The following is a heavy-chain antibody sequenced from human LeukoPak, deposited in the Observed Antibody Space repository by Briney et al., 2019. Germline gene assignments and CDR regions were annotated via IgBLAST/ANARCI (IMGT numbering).Heavy chain of an antibody. CDR3: ARVVVAATPGFDP. V-gene: IGHV4-61*02. CDR2: IYPLETT. J-gene: IGHJ5*02. D-gene: IGHD2-15*01. CDR1: GDSVNSGAYY. Sequence: SQTLSLTCTVSGDSVNSGAYYWSWLRQPAGKEPEWIGRIYPLETTNYNPSLKSRVAISVDTSKNQFSLKLSSVTAADTAVYYCARVVVAATPGFDPWGQGTLVTVSS.